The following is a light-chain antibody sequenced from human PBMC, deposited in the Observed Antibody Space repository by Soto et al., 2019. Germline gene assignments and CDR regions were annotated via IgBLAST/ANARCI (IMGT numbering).Light chain of an antibody. CDR3: QQTYRLPWT. CDR2: SAS. Sequence: DIQMTQPPSSLSASVGDRFTIACRASQTISYYVNWYQQKPGKAPMLVIYSASSLKSGVPSRFSGSGSGTDRTLTINSLQPEDFAPYICQQTYRLPWTFGQGTKVDIK. J-gene: IGKJ1*01. CDR1: QTISYY. V-gene: IGKV1-39*01.